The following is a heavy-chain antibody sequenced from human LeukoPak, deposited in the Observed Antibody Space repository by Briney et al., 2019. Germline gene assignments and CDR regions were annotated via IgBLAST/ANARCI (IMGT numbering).Heavy chain of an antibody. CDR2: ISGSGSST. CDR1: GFTFSSYA. J-gene: IGHJ4*02. D-gene: IGHD4/OR15-4a*01. Sequence: GGSLRLSCAASGFTFSSYAMSWVRQAPGKGLEWVSAISGSGSSTYYADSVKGRFTISRDNSKNTLYLQMNNLRAEDTAVYYCGSEPDYVDGEDWGQGTLVTVSS. CDR3: GSEPDYVDGED. V-gene: IGHV3-23*01.